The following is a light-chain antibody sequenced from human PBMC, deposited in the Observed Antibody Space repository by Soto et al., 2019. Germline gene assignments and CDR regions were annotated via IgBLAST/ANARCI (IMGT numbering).Light chain of an antibody. CDR2: EVI. J-gene: IGLJ1*01. V-gene: IGLV2-23*02. CDR3: CSYPGRSVYL. CDR1: SSDVGTFNL. Sequence: QSVLTQVASVSGSPGQSITISCTGTSSDVGTFNLVSWYQQHPGKAPRLMIYEVIKRPSGVSNRFSGSKSGNTASLTISGLQAEDEADYYCCSYPGRSVYLFGTGTKVTVL.